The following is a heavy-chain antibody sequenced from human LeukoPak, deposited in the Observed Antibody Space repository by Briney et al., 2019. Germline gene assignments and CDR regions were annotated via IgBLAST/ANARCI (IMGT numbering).Heavy chain of an antibody. CDR2: IYYSGST. J-gene: IGHJ4*02. CDR3: AREESSTMTHY. CDR1: GGSISSSSST. D-gene: IGHD3-22*01. Sequence: PSETLSLTCTVSGGSISSSSSTWGWSPHPPGRGLEWIGSIYYSGSTYYNPSLKSRVTISVDTSKNQFSLKLSSVTAADTAVYYCAREESSTMTHYWGQGTLVTVSS. V-gene: IGHV4-39*02.